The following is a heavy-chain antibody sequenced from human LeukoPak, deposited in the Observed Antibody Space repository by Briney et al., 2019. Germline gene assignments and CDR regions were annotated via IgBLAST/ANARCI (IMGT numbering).Heavy chain of an antibody. CDR1: GGSISRYY. CDR2: IYTSGST. J-gene: IGHJ5*02. D-gene: IGHD4-17*01. Sequence: SETLSLTCTVSGGSISRYYWSWIRQPAGKGLEWIGRIYTSGSTNYNPSLKSRVTMSVDTSKNQFSLKLSSVTAADTAVYYCARDRMGMTTVTTFWFDPWGQGTLVTVSS. V-gene: IGHV4-4*07. CDR3: ARDRMGMTTVTTFWFDP.